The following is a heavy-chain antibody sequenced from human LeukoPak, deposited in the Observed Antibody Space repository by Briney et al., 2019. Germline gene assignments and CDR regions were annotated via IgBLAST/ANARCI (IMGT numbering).Heavy chain of an antibody. CDR1: GGTFTSYG. CDR2: ISAYNGNT. D-gene: IGHD6-13*01. CDR3: AREGETHLIAAAATGWFDP. V-gene: IGHV1-18*01. J-gene: IGHJ5*02. Sequence: GASVKVSCKASGGTFTSYGISWVRQAPGQGLEWMGWISAYNGNTNYAQKLQGRVTMTTDTSTSTAYMELRSLRSDDTAVYYCAREGETHLIAAAATGWFDPWGQGTLVTVSS.